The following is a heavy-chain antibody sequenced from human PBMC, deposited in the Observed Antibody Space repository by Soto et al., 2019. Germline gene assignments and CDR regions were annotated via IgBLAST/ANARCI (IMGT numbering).Heavy chain of an antibody. D-gene: IGHD3-10*01. Sequence: DVQLVESGGGLVQPGGSLRLSCVDSGFTFRRYSMNWVRQAPGRGLEWISYISSSSSTIYYADSVKGRFTISRDNAKNSLYLQISSLRDEDTAVYYCARDLFVSGWFGEEYAADYWGQGTLVTVSS. CDR1: GFTFRRYS. J-gene: IGHJ4*02. CDR2: ISSSSSTI. V-gene: IGHV3-48*02. CDR3: ARDLFVSGWFGEEYAADY.